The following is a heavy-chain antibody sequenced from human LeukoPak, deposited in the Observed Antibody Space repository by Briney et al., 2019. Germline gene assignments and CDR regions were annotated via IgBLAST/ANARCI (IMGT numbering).Heavy chain of an antibody. D-gene: IGHD3-22*01. CDR3: ERGGNYYDSSGYLP. Sequence: PSQTLSLTCTVSGGSISISSYYWGWSRQPPGKGLEWIGSIYYSGSTYYNPSLKSRVTISVDTSKNQFSLKLSSVTAADTAVYYCERGGNYYDSSGYLPWGQGTLVTVSS. J-gene: IGHJ4*02. CDR1: GGSISISSYY. V-gene: IGHV4-39*07. CDR2: IYYSGST.